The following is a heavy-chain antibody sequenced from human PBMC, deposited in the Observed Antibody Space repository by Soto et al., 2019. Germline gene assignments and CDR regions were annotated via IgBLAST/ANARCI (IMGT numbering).Heavy chain of an antibody. V-gene: IGHV3-9*01. D-gene: IGHD3-3*01. CDR3: AKDYGIPIFGVVVPRFYHYNGMDV. Sequence: LRLSCAASGFTFDDYAMHWVRQAPGKGLEWVSGISWNSVSIGYADSVKGRFTISRDNAKNSLYLQMNSLRAEDTALYYCAKDYGIPIFGVVVPRFYHYNGMDVWGQGITVTVAS. CDR1: GFTFDDYA. J-gene: IGHJ6*02. CDR2: ISWNSVSI.